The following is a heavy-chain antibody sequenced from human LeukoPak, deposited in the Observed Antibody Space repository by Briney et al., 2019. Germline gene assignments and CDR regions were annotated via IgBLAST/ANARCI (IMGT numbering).Heavy chain of an antibody. D-gene: IGHD3-10*01. CDR2: IYPGDSDT. Sequence: GESLKISCKGSGYSFTSYLIGWVRQMPGKGLEWMGIIYPGDSDTRYSTPFQGQVTISVDKSTSPAYLQWSSLKASDTAMYYCARLPSVRGVDRYFDHWGQGTLVTVSS. V-gene: IGHV5-51*01. J-gene: IGHJ4*02. CDR1: GYSFTSYL. CDR3: ARLPSVRGVDRYFDH.